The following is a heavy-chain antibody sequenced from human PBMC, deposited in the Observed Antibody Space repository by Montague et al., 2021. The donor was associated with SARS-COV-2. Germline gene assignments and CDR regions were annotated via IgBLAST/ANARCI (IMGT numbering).Heavy chain of an antibody. V-gene: IGHV4-39*01. Sequence: SETRSLTYSVSGGSISSSSHYWAWIRQPPGRRLEWIGTIYYSGTTLYHPSLKSRITMSVDTSDNQFSLQLNSVSATDTAIYYCARAQMAVTEYYPDYWGQGILVTVSS. CDR3: ARAQMAVTEYYPDY. D-gene: IGHD2/OR15-2a*01. CDR1: GGSISSSSHY. J-gene: IGHJ4*02. CDR2: IYYSGTT.